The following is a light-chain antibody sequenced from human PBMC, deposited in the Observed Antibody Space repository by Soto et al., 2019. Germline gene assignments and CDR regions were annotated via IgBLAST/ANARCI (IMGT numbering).Light chain of an antibody. CDR1: QSVYNY. J-gene: IGKJ1*01. V-gene: IGKV3-20*01. CDR2: AAS. CDR3: QQYASSPWT. Sequence: EILMTQSPVTLSASPGESATLSCRASQSVYNYVAWYQQKPGQAPRLLIYAASRRATGIPDRFSGSGSGTDFTLTISRLEPEDFAVYYCQQYASSPWTFGQGTKVDIK.